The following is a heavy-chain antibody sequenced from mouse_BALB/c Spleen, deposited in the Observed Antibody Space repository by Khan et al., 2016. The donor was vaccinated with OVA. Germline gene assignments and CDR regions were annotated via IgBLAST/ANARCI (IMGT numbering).Heavy chain of an antibody. CDR2: ISSTGGT. CDR3: ARSLYYSYGYALHC. Sequence: EVQLQESGPGLVKPSQSLSLTCTVTGYSITSDYAWNWIRQFPGNKLEWMGYISSTGGTSYNPSLKSRISITRDTSKNQFFLQLKSVTAEDTATYYCARSLYYSYGYALHCWGRGTLVTVSS. D-gene: IGHD2-14*01. V-gene: IGHV3-2*02. J-gene: IGHJ4*01. CDR1: GYSITSDYA.